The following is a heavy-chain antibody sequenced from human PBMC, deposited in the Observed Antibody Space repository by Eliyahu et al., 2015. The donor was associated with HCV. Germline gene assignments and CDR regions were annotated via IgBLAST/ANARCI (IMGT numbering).Heavy chain of an antibody. D-gene: IGHD7-27*01. CDR1: GVSTYNYY. J-gene: IGHJ4*02. V-gene: IGHV4-59*01. CDR3: ARGDSNWDY. Sequence: QVRLQESGPGLVRPSETLSLTCTVSGVSTYNYYWNWLRLSPGKGLEWIGNMYYFGTTNYNSSLKSRVTISIDTSKNQLSLRLNSVTAADTAIYFCARGDSNWDYWGQGVLVTVSS. CDR2: MYYFGTT.